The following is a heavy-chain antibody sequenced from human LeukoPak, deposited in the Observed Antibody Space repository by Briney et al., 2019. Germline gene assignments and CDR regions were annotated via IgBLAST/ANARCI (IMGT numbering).Heavy chain of an antibody. Sequence: GRSLRLSCVGSGFSVSEYGIHWVRQAPGKGLEWVAVVSYDGGHKYYADSVKGRFTISRDTSSDTVSLQMNSLRVEDTAVYYCARDRINMMVLGHDSGLDFWGQGTLVTASS. D-gene: IGHD3-22*01. CDR3: ARDRINMMVLGHDSGLDF. V-gene: IGHV3-30*03. CDR2: VSYDGGHK. J-gene: IGHJ4*02. CDR1: GFSVSEYG.